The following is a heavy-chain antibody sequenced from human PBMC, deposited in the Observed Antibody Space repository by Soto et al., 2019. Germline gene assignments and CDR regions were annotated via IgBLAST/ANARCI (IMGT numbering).Heavy chain of an antibody. CDR2: INPNSGGT. CDR1: GYTFTSYG. D-gene: IGHD6-13*01. Sequence: ASVKVSCKASGYTFTSYGISWVRQAPGQGLEWMGWINPNSGGTNYAQKFQGWVTMTRDTSISTAYMELSRLRSDDTAVYYFARGIAAAGSLSYYYGMDVWGQGTTVTVSS. J-gene: IGHJ6*02. CDR3: ARGIAAAGSLSYYYGMDV. V-gene: IGHV1-2*04.